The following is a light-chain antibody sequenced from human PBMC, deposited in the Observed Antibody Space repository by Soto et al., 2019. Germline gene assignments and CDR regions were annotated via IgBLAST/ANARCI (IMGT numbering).Light chain of an antibody. V-gene: IGKV2-28*01. CDR2: LGS. Sequence: DIVMTQSPLSLPVTPGEPASISSWCSQILLHSNGYTYLDWYLQKPGQSPQLLIYLGSNRSSGVPDRFSGSGSGTDFTLKSSRVEAEYVGVYYCMQAVQTPITFGQGKRLEIK. J-gene: IGKJ5*01. CDR1: QILLHSNGYTY. CDR3: MQAVQTPIT.